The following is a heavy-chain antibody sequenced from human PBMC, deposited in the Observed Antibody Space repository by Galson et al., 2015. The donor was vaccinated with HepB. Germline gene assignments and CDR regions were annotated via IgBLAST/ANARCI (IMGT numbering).Heavy chain of an antibody. CDR2: ISWNSGSI. D-gene: IGHD2-15*01. Sequence: SLRLSCAASGFTFDDYAMHWVRQAPGKGLEWVSGISWNSGSIVYADSVKGRFTISRDNAKNSLYLQMNSLRAEDTALYYCAKAQKVVAPRGAFDIWCQGTLVTVSS. CDR3: AKAQKVVAPRGAFDI. CDR1: GFTFDDYA. V-gene: IGHV3-9*01. J-gene: IGHJ3*02.